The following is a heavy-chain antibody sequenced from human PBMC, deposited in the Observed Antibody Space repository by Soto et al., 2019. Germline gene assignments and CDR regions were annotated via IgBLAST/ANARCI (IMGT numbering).Heavy chain of an antibody. CDR1: GGSISSGSYY. CDR3: ATRTDYYYGSGSLGGMDV. D-gene: IGHD3-10*01. CDR2: IYDSGST. V-gene: IGHV4-31*03. Sequence: QVQLQESGPGLVKPSQTLSLTCTVSGGSISSGSYYWSWSRQLPGKGLEWIGYIYDSGSTYYNPSLKSRVTISVDTSKNQFSLKLNSVTVADTAVYYCATRTDYYYGSGSLGGMDVWGQGTTVTVSS. J-gene: IGHJ6*02.